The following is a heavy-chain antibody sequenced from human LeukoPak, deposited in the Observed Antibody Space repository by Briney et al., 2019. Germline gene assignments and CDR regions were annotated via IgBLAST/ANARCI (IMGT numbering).Heavy chain of an antibody. Sequence: PGGSLRLSCAASGFTFSSNYMSWVRQAPGKGLEWVSTISDTGGSTHYADSKNTLYLQMNSLRAEDTAVYYCAKGGQQLVDVLGYFDYWGQGTLVTVSS. CDR1: GFTFSSNY. V-gene: IGHV3-23*01. D-gene: IGHD6-13*01. CDR3: AKGGQQLVDVLGYFDY. J-gene: IGHJ4*02. CDR2: ISDTGGST.